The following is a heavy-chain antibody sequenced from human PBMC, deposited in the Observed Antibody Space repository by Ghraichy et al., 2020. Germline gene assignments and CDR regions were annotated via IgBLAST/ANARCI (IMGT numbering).Heavy chain of an antibody. V-gene: IGHV4-59*01. CDR3: ARAPPDSGYWGWFDP. J-gene: IGHJ5*02. D-gene: IGHD3-22*01. CDR2: IYYSGST. Sequence: SETLSLTCTVSGGSISSYYWSWIRQPPGKGLEWIGYIYYSGSTNYNTSLKSRVTISVDTSKNQFSLKLSSVTAADTAVYYCARAPPDSGYWGWFDPWGQGTLVTVSS. CDR1: GGSISSYY.